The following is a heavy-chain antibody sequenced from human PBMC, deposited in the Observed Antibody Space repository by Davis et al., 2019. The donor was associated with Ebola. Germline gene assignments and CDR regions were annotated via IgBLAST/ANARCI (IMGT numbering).Heavy chain of an antibody. V-gene: IGHV4-34*01. CDR3: ARVGGYCSGGSCYISDAFDI. CDR1: GGSFSGYY. CDR2: INHSGST. D-gene: IGHD2-15*01. Sequence: PSETLSLTCAVYGGSFSGYYWSWIRQPPGKGLEWIGEINHSGSTNYNPSLESRVTISVDTSKNQFSLKLSSVTAEDTAVYYCARVGGYCSGGSCYISDAFDIWGQGTMVTVSS. J-gene: IGHJ3*02.